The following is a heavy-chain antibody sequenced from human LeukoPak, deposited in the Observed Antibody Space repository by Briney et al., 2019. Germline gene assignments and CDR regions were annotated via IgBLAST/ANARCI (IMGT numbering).Heavy chain of an antibody. Sequence: GGSLRLSCAASGSTFSSYWMSWVRQAPGKGLEWVANIKQDGSEKYYVDSVKGRFTISRDNAKNSLYLQMNSLRAEDTAVYYCARESGGGYYDSSGYYSHWGQGTLVTVSS. CDR1: GSTFSSYW. V-gene: IGHV3-7*01. J-gene: IGHJ4*02. CDR3: ARESGGGYYDSSGYYSH. CDR2: IKQDGSEK. D-gene: IGHD3-22*01.